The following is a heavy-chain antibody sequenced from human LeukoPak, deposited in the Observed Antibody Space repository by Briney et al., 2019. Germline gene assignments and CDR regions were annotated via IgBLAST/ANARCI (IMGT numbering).Heavy chain of an antibody. CDR1: GYSFTSYW. D-gene: IGHD1-14*01. J-gene: IGHJ4*02. CDR3: AISPPDLGPGGYFDY. V-gene: IGHV5-51*01. Sequence: GESLKISCKGSGYSFTSYWIGWVRQMPGKGLEWMGIIYPGDSDTRYSPSFQGQVTISADKSISTAYLQWSSLKASDTAMYYCAISPPDLGPGGYFDYWGQGTLVTVSS. CDR2: IYPGDSDT.